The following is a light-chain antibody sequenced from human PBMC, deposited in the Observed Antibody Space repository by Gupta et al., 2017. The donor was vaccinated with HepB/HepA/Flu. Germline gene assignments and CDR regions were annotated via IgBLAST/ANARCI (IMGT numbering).Light chain of an antibody. Sequence: AIRMTQSPSSFSASTGDRVTITWRASQGISSYLAWYQQKPGKAPKLLIYAASTVKSGVPSRFSGSGSGTDFTLTISGRQSEDFANYYCQQEYSSPRTFGQGTKVEIK. J-gene: IGKJ1*01. CDR2: AAS. V-gene: IGKV1-8*01. CDR3: QQEYSSPRT. CDR1: QGISSY.